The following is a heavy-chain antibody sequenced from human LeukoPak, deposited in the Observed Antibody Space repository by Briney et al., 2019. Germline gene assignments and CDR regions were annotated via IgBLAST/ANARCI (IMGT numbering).Heavy chain of an antibody. CDR2: INHSGGT. J-gene: IGHJ3*01. D-gene: IGHD2-2*01. V-gene: IGHV4-34*01. CDR3: ARNGRYCSSGCAGDAFDV. CDR1: GGSFSGYF. Sequence: PSETLSETLAVYGGSFSGYFWSWIRQPPGKGLEWIGEINHSGGTNYNPSLKSRVIISVDTSKTQFSLKLTSLTAADSAVYYCARNGRYCSSGCAGDAFDVSGHETMVTVSS.